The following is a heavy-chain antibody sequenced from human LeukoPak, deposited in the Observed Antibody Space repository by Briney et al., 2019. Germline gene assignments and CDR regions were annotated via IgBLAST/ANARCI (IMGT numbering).Heavy chain of an antibody. Sequence: GGSLRLSCAASGFTFSRYWMSWVRQAPGKGLEWVSYISSSGSTIYYADSVKGRFTISRDNSKNTLYLQMNSLRAEDTAVYYCARGLRIAVAGNIDYWGQGTLVTVSS. CDR2: ISSSGSTI. CDR1: GFTFSRYW. CDR3: ARGLRIAVAGNIDY. D-gene: IGHD6-19*01. J-gene: IGHJ4*02. V-gene: IGHV3-48*01.